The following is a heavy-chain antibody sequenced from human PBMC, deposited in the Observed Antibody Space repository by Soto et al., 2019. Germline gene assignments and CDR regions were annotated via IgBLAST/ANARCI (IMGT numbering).Heavy chain of an antibody. J-gene: IGHJ4*02. D-gene: IGHD2-15*01. Sequence: GGSLRLSCAASGFTFDDYTMHWVRQVPGKGLEWVSLINWDGGSTYYTDSVKGRFTISRDNSKNSLYLQMNSLRTEDTALYYCAKDGLRVPGGYSLGFYFDFWGQGTLVTVSS. CDR3: AKDGLRVPGGYSLGFYFDF. CDR1: GFTFDDYT. CDR2: INWDGGST. V-gene: IGHV3-43*01.